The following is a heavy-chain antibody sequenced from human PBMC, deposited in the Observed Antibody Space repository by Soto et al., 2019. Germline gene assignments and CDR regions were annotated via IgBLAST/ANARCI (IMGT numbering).Heavy chain of an antibody. CDR1: GGTFSSYA. J-gene: IGHJ4*02. D-gene: IGHD3-16*01. CDR3: AKDLARGLYYFDY. Sequence: SVKVSCKASGGTFSSYAISWVRQAPGQGLEWMGGIIPIFGTANYAQKFQGRVTITADESTSTAYMELSSLRSEDTAVYYCAKDLARGLYYFDYWGQGTLVTVSS. CDR2: IIPIFGTA. V-gene: IGHV1-69*13.